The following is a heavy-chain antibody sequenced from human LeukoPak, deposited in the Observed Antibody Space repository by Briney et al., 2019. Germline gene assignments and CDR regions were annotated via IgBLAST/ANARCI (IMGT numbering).Heavy chain of an antibody. V-gene: IGHV4-30-4*01. CDR1: GGSISSGDYY. CDR2: IYYSGST. Sequence: SQTLSLTCTVSGGSISSGDYYWSWIRQPPGKGLEWIGYIYYSGSTYYNPSLKSRVTISVDTSKNQFSLKLSSVTAADTAVYYCARGLHCSSTSCYLFDYWGQGTLVTVSS. D-gene: IGHD2-2*01. J-gene: IGHJ4*02. CDR3: ARGLHCSSTSCYLFDY.